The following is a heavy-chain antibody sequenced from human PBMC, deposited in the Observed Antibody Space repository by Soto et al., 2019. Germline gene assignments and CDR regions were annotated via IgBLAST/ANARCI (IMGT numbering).Heavy chain of an antibody. V-gene: IGHV3-11*06. Sequence: PXGSLRLSCSASGFTFSDYYMSWIRQAPGKGLDWVSYISSSSSYTNYADSVKGRFTISRDNAKNSLYLQMNSLRAEDTAVYYCASDYGGNPRPDAFDIWGQGTMVTVSS. D-gene: IGHD4-17*01. CDR1: GFTFSDYY. CDR2: ISSSSSYT. J-gene: IGHJ3*02. CDR3: ASDYGGNPRPDAFDI.